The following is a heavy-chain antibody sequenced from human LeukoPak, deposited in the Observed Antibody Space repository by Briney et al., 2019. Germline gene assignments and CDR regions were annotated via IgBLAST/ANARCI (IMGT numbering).Heavy chain of an antibody. J-gene: IGHJ4*02. CDR3: ARSVGATANDY. D-gene: IGHD1-26*01. V-gene: IGHV1-2*02. Sequence: VASVKVSCKASGYTFTDYYIRWVRQAPGQGLEWMGWINSNSGATNSAQKFQGRVIMTRDTSISTAYMELSSLRSEDTAVYYCARSVGATANDYWGQGTLVTVSS. CDR1: GYTFTDYY. CDR2: INSNSGAT.